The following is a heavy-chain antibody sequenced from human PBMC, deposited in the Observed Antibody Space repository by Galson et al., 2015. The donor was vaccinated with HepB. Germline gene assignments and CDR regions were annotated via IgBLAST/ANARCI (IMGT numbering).Heavy chain of an antibody. V-gene: IGHV1-2*06. D-gene: IGHD2-2*01. Sequence: SVKVSCKASGYTFTGYYMHWVRQAPGQGLEWMGRINPNSGGTNYAQKFQGRVTMTRDTSISTAYMELSRLRSDDTAVYYCARAAVHCSSTSCYAASWFDPWGQGTLVTVSS. CDR3: ARAAVHCSSTSCYAASWFDP. J-gene: IGHJ5*02. CDR2: INPNSGGT. CDR1: GYTFTGYY.